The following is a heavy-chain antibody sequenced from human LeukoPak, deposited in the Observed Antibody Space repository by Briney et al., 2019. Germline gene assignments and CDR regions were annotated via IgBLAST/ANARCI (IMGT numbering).Heavy chain of an antibody. D-gene: IGHD6-19*01. Sequence: ASVKVSCKASGYTFTSYYMHWVRQAPGQGLEWMGIINPSGGSTSYAQKSQGRVTMTRDTSTSTVYMELSSLRSEDTAVYYCASGQWLDYFDYWGQGTLVTVSS. V-gene: IGHV1-46*01. J-gene: IGHJ4*02. CDR3: ASGQWLDYFDY. CDR1: GYTFTSYY. CDR2: INPSGGST.